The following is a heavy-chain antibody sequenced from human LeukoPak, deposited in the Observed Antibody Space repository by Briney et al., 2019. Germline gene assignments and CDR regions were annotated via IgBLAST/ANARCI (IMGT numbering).Heavy chain of an antibody. CDR2: ISSSSSYI. D-gene: IGHD3-9*01. Sequence: GGSLRLSCAASGFTFSSYSMNWVRQAPGQGLEWVSSISSSSSYIYYADSVKGRFTISRDNAKNSLYLQMNSLRAEDTAVYYCATLPRSNYDILTGYYSDYFDYWGQGTLVTVSS. V-gene: IGHV3-21*01. J-gene: IGHJ4*02. CDR3: ATLPRSNYDILTGYYSDYFDY. CDR1: GFTFSSYS.